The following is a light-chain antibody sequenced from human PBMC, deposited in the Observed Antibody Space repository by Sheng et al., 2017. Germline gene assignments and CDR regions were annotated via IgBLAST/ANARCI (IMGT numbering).Light chain of an antibody. J-gene: IGKJ2*01. V-gene: IGKV1-39*01. Sequence: DIQMTQSPSSLSASVGDRVTITCRASQNIRTYVNWYQQKPGKAPKLIIYAASNLQSGVPSRFSGSGSGTDFTLTISSLQPEDSATYFCQQTYTFPYTFGQGTKLDMK. CDR3: QQTYTFPYT. CDR1: QNIRTY. CDR2: AAS.